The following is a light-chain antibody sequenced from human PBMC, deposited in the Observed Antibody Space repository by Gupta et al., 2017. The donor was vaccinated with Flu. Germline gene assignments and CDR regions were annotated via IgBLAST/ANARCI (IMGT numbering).Light chain of an antibody. V-gene: IGLV2-14*02. CDR3: SSYASSSASV. J-gene: IGLJ1*01. CDR1: NNDIGSYRL. CDR2: EVS. Sequence: SITISCSGTNNDIGSYRLVSWYQHHPGKAPKLIIFEVSNRPSGVSNRFSGSKSDNTASLTISGLQAEDEAVYYCSSYASSSASVFGAGTRVT.